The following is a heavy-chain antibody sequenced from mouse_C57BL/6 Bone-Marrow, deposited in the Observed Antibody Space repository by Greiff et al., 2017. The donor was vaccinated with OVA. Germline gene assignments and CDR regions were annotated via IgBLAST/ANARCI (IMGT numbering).Heavy chain of an antibody. CDR1: GFTFSDYG. V-gene: IGHV5-17*01. J-gene: IGHJ1*03. Sequence: EVQGVESGGGLVKPGGSLKLSCAASGFTFSDYGMHWVRQAPEKGLEWVAYISSGSSTIYYADTVKGRFTISRDNAKNTLFLQMTSLRSEDTAMYYCARSASSPHSYFDVSGTGTPGTASS. D-gene: IGHD1-1*01. CDR3: ARSASSPHSYFDV. CDR2: ISSGSSTI.